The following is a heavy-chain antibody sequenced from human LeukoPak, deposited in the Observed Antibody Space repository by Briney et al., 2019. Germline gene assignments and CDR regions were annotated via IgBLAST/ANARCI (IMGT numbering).Heavy chain of an antibody. J-gene: IGHJ5*02. CDR2: ISPNSDVT. Sequence: PGASVKVSCKASGYTFTGYYIHYVRQASGQGLEWMGWISPNSDVTNYAQKFQGRVTMTKDTSISTAFMELSRLKSDDTAMYYCARGRYGSGSNWFDPWGQGTLVTVSS. CDR1: GYTFTGYY. D-gene: IGHD3-10*01. CDR3: ARGRYGSGSNWFDP. V-gene: IGHV1-2*02.